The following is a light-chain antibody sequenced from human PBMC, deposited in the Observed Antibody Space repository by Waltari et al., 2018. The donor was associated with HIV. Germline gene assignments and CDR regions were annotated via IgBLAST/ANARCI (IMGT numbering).Light chain of an antibody. V-gene: IGLV3-21*02. J-gene: IGLJ3*02. CDR1: KIGTKD. CDR2: DDN. CDR3: LVWDPNDDWV. Sequence: YVLTQPPSVSVVPGQTATVACIGHKIGTKDVHWYRQRPGQAPEGVVHDDNDRPSEIPVRISGSNSGDMATLRIENVESDDEAVYSCLVWDPNDDWVFGGGTKLTVL.